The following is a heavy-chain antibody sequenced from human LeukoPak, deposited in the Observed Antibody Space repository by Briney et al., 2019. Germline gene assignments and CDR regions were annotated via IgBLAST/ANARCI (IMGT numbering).Heavy chain of an antibody. CDR3: ARSVNRVCYDILTGGMDV. D-gene: IGHD3-9*01. Sequence: GGSLRLSCAASGFTFSDYYMSWIRQAPGKGLEWVSYISSSGSTIYYADSVKGRFTISRDNAKNSLYLQMNSLRAEDTAVYYCARSVNRVCYDILTGGMDVWGKGTTVTVSS. V-gene: IGHV3-11*04. CDR1: GFTFSDYY. J-gene: IGHJ6*03. CDR2: ISSSGSTI.